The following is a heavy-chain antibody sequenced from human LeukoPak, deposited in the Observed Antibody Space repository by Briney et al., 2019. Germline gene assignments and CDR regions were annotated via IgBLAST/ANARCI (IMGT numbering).Heavy chain of an antibody. CDR1: GFTFSSYW. Sequence: GGSLRLSCAASGFTFSSYWMSWVRQAPGKGLEWVANIKQDGSERYYVDSVKGRFTISRDNAKNSLYLQMNSLRAEDTAVYYCARAVGATIQRTPDYWGQGTLVTVSS. D-gene: IGHD1-26*01. V-gene: IGHV3-7*01. CDR2: IKQDGSER. J-gene: IGHJ4*02. CDR3: ARAVGATIQRTPDY.